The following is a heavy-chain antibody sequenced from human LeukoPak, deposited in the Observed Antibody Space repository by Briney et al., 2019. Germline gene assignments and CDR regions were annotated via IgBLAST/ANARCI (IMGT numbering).Heavy chain of an antibody. Sequence: PGGSLRLSCAASGFTFSSYEMNWVRQAPGKGLEWVSYISSSGSTIYYADSVKGRFTISRDNAKNSLYLQMNSLRAEDTALYYCAKDISVGATPYYFDYWGQGTLVTVSS. D-gene: IGHD1-26*01. J-gene: IGHJ4*02. V-gene: IGHV3-48*03. CDR2: ISSSGSTI. CDR3: AKDISVGATPYYFDY. CDR1: GFTFSSYE.